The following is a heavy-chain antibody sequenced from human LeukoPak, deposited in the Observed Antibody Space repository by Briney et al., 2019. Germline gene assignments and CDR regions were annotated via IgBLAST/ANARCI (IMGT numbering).Heavy chain of an antibody. CDR3: AVGGAFDI. CDR1: DSSISSYY. Sequence: PSETLSLTCTVSDSSISSYYWSWIRQPPGKGLEWIGYIYYSGSTNYNPSLKSRVTISVDTSKNQFSLKLSSVTAADTAVYYCAVGGAFDIWGQGTMVTVSS. V-gene: IGHV4-59*08. J-gene: IGHJ3*02. D-gene: IGHD2-15*01. CDR2: IYYSGST.